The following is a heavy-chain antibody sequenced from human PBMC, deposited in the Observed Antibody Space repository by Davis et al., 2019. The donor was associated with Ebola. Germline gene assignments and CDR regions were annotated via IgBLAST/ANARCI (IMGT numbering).Heavy chain of an antibody. CDR2: ISYDGSNK. CDR3: AKGGIAASPVPAGY. J-gene: IGHJ4*02. CDR1: GFTFSSYA. Sequence: GSLLKISCAASGFTFSSYAMHWVRQAPGKGLEWVAVISYDGSNKYYADSVKGRFTISRDNSKNTLYLQMNSLRAEDTAVYYCAKGGIAASPVPAGYWGQGTLVTVSS. D-gene: IGHD6-13*01. V-gene: IGHV3-30*04.